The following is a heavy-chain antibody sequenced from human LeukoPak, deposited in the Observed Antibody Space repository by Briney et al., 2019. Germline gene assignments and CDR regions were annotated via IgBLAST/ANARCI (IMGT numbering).Heavy chain of an antibody. CDR3: ARADGYNVYFDY. CDR1: GYTFTGYY. Sequence: ASVKVSFKASGYTFTGYYMHWVRQAPGQGLEWMGWINPNSGGTNYAQKFQGRVTMTRDTSISTAYMELGSLRSDDTAVYYCARADGYNVYFDYWGQGTLVTVSS. D-gene: IGHD5-24*01. J-gene: IGHJ4*02. V-gene: IGHV1-2*02. CDR2: INPNSGGT.